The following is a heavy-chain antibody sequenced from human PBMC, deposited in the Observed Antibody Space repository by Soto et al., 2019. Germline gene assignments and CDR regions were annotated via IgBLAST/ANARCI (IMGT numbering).Heavy chain of an antibody. CDR1: GFTFSSYG. J-gene: IGHJ4*02. V-gene: IGHV3-33*01. CDR2: IWYDGSNK. Sequence: PGGSLRLSCAASGFTFSSYGMHWVRQAPGKGLEWVAVIWYDGSNKYYADSVKGRFTISRDNSKNTLYLQMNSLRAEDTAVYYCARDHKAYSSGWFPSQAFDYWGQGTLVTVSS. D-gene: IGHD6-19*01. CDR3: ARDHKAYSSGWFPSQAFDY.